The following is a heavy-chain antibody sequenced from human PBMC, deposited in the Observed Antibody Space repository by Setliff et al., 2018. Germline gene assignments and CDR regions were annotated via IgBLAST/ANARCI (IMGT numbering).Heavy chain of an antibody. CDR3: ARRMWELRSDAFDI. Sequence: SVKVSCKASGGTFSSYAISWVRQAPGQGFEWMGGIIPVFGTADYAQKFQGRVTITADESTTTFYMEVSSLRSDDTAVYYCARRMWELRSDAFDIWGQGTMVTVSS. CDR1: GGTFSSYA. V-gene: IGHV1-69*13. CDR2: IIPVFGTA. D-gene: IGHD1-26*01. J-gene: IGHJ3*02.